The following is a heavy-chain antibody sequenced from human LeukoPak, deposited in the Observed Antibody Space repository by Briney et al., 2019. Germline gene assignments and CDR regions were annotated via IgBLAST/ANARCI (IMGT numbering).Heavy chain of an antibody. D-gene: IGHD2/OR15-2a*01. CDR2: IHHSGTT. Sequence: PSETLSLTCTVSGASIRSYYWSWIRQSPGKGLEWTGYIHHSGTTNYNPSLRSRVTISVDTSKNQFSLKLSSVTAADTAVYYCAKYSAAFDIWGQGTMVTVSS. CDR1: GASIRSYY. V-gene: IGHV4-59*12. J-gene: IGHJ3*02. CDR3: AKYSAAFDI.